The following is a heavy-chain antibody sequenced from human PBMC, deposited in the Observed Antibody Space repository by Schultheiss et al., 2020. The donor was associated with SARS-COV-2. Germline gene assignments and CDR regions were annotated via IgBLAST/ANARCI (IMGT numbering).Heavy chain of an antibody. CDR1: GGSFSGYY. Sequence: SETLSLTCAVYGGSFSGYYWSWIRQPPGKGLEWIGEINHSGSTYYNPSLKSRVTISVDTSKNQFSLKVSSVTAADTAVYYCARVKIADFDYWGQGTLVTVSS. J-gene: IGHJ4*02. CDR3: ARVKIADFDY. D-gene: IGHD2-21*01. CDR2: INHSGST. V-gene: IGHV4-34*01.